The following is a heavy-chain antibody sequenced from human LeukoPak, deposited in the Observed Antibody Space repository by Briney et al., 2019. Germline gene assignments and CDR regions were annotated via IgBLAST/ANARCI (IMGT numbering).Heavy chain of an antibody. V-gene: IGHV4-39*01. J-gene: IGHJ4*02. Sequence: SETLSLTCTVSGDSINRSSYYWGWIRQPPGKGLECIATVYYTGTTYYNPSLKSRVIISADTSKNQFSLKLSSVTAADTAVYHCVRQAGYFDYWGQGTLVTVSS. CDR2: VYYTGTT. CDR3: VRQAGYFDY. CDR1: GDSINRSSYY.